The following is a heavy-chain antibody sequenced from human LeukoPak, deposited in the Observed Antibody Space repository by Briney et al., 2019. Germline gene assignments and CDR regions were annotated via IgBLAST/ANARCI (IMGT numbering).Heavy chain of an antibody. CDR2: MNEYGTQT. Sequence: GGSLRLSCAASGLSFSDYWANWVRLAPGKGLEWVANMNEYGTQTNYVDSVKGRFTISRDRSKTSVYLQMDSLRVEDTAVYYCTTISAAAIDYWGRGALVTVSS. CDR1: GLSFSDYW. D-gene: IGHD6-13*01. J-gene: IGHJ4*02. V-gene: IGHV3-7*01. CDR3: TTISAAAIDY.